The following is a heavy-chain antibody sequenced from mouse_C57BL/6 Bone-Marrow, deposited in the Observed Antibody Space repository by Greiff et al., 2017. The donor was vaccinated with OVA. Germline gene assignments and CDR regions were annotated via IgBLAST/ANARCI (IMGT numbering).Heavy chain of an antibody. CDR2: IYPRSGNT. CDR3: ASPYSSAWFAY. CDR1: GYTFTSYG. Sequence: QVQLQQSGAELARPGASVKLSCKASGYTFTSYGISWVKQRTGQGLEWIGEIYPRSGNTYYNEKFKGKATLTADKSSSTAYLELRILTSEDSAVYFCASPYSSAWFAYWGQGTLVTVSA. J-gene: IGHJ3*01. V-gene: IGHV1-81*01. D-gene: IGHD1-1*01.